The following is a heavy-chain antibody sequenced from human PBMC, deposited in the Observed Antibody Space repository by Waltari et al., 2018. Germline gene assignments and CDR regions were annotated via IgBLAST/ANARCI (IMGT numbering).Heavy chain of an antibody. CDR3: ASDGSTVITDAFDI. J-gene: IGHJ3*02. CDR2: IYHSGST. V-gene: IGHV4-38-2*01. CDR1: GYSISRGYY. Sequence: QVQLQESGPGLVKPSETLSLTCAVSGYSISRGYYWGWSRQPPGKGLEWIGGIYHSGSTYYNPSLKSRVTIPVDTSKNRFPLELSSVTAADTAVYYCASDGSTVITDAFDIWGQGTMVTVSS. D-gene: IGHD4-17*01.